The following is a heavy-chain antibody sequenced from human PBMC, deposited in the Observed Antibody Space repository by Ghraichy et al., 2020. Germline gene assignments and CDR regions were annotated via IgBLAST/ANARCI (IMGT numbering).Heavy chain of an antibody. D-gene: IGHD6-19*01. J-gene: IGHJ6*03. CDR1: GGSISSYY. CDR3: AGGSSGWYAGYYYYYYMDV. Sequence: SQTLSLTCTVSGGSISSYYWSWIRQPPGKGLEWIGYIYYSGSTNYNPSLKSRVTISVDTSKNQFSLKLSSVTAADTAVYYCAGGSSGWYAGYYYYYYMDVWGKGTTVTVSS. V-gene: IGHV4-59*01. CDR2: IYYSGST.